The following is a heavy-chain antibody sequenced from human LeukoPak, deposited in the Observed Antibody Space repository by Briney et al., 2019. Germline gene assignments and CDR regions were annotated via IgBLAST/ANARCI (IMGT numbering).Heavy chain of an antibody. J-gene: IGHJ4*02. CDR1: GFTFSSYA. V-gene: IGHV3-30*04. CDR2: ISCDGSNK. CDR3: ASPPSAYFDY. Sequence: SGRSLRLSCAASGFTFSSYAMHWVRQAPGKGLEWVAVISCDGSNKYYADSVKGRFTISRDNSKNTLYLQMNSLRAEDTAVYYCASPPSAYFDYWGQGTLVTVSS. D-gene: IGHD2-21*01.